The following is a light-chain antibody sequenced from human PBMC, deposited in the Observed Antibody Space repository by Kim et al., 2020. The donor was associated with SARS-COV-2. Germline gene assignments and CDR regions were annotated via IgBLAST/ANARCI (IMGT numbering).Light chain of an antibody. V-gene: IGLV1-47*02. CDR1: SSNIGRNY. J-gene: IGLJ2*01. CDR2: TNN. CDR3: ATWDDSLSGRV. Sequence: GQSVTISCSGSSSNIGRNYVMWYQQLPGTAPKLLIFTNNQRPSGVPDRFSGSKSGTSAFLAISGLRSEDEADYYCATWDDSLSGRVFGGGTKLTVL.